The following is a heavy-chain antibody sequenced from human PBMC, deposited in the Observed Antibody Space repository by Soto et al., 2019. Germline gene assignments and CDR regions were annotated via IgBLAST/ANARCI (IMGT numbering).Heavy chain of an antibody. Sequence: QVQLVQSGAEVKKPGASVKVSCKASGYTFTSYDINWVRQATGQGLEWMGWMNPNSGNTGYAQKFQGRVTMTRYTSISTAYMELSSVRSEDTAVYYCARIHLPYRSRPRYYYYYYRDVCGKGTTVTVSS. V-gene: IGHV1-8*01. J-gene: IGHJ6*03. CDR3: ARIHLPYRSRPRYYYYYYRDV. D-gene: IGHD5-12*01. CDR2: MNPNSGNT. CDR1: GYTFTSYD.